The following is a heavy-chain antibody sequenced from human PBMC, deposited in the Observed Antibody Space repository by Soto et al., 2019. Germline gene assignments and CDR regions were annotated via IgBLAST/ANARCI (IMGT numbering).Heavy chain of an antibody. J-gene: IGHJ6*02. Sequence: PLETLSLTCTVSGRSISSSSYYWGWIRQPPGKGLEWIGSIYYSGSTYYNPSLKSRVTISVDTSKNQFSLKLSSVTAADTAVYYCARRLYYDSSGFEGGGMDVWGQGTTVT. CDR2: IYYSGST. V-gene: IGHV4-39*01. CDR3: ARRLYYDSSGFEGGGMDV. D-gene: IGHD3-22*01. CDR1: GRSISSSSYY.